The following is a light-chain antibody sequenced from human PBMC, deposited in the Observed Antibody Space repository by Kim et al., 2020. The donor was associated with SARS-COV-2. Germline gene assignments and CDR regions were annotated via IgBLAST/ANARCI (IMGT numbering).Light chain of an antibody. CDR1: DTVVSS. CDR3: YQYNNWPLS. Sequence: VSPGDRASLSCMSSDTVVSSLAWYQQKPGQAPRLLIYGASTRASGAPARFSGSGYGTEFTLTISSLQSEDVAMYYCYQYNNWPLSFGGGTKVDIK. CDR2: GAS. J-gene: IGKJ4*01. V-gene: IGKV3-15*01.